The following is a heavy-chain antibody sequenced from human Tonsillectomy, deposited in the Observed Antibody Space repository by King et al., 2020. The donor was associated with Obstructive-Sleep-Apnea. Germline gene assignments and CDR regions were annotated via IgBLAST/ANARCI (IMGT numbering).Heavy chain of an antibody. Sequence: VQLQESGPGLVKPSETLSLTCTVSGGSISSYYWSWIRPPPGKGLEWIAYIYYSGSTNYNPSLKSRVTISVDTSKNQFSLKLSSVTAADTAVYYCARHGTVVIQDYFDYWGQGTLVTVSS. CDR1: GGSISSYY. CDR3: ARHGTVVIQDYFDY. V-gene: IGHV4-59*08. D-gene: IGHD4-23*01. CDR2: IYYSGST. J-gene: IGHJ4*02.